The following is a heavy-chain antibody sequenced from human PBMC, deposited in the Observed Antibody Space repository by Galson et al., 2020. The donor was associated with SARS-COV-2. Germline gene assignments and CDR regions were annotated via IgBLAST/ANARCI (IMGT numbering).Heavy chain of an antibody. D-gene: IGHD3-10*02. CDR1: GFTFSSYA. Sequence: GESLKISCAASGFTFSSYAMTWVRQAPGRGLEWVSAISGSGGNTYYADSVKGRFTISRDNFRNTLYLQMDSLRAEDTAIYYCAKDHPDPVTMFVYYFDQWGQGTLVTVSS. CDR2: ISGSGGNT. CDR3: AKDHPDPVTMFVYYFDQ. J-gene: IGHJ4*02. V-gene: IGHV3-23*01.